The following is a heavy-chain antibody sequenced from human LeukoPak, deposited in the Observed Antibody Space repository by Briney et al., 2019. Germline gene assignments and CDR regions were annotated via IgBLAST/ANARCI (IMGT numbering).Heavy chain of an antibody. CDR3: VRQGVPGLLYFDN. Sequence: GESLKISCKGSGYNFTTFWIGWVRQVPGKGLGWVAIIYLGDSDTRYSPSLQGQVTISADKSITTDYLQWSSLKASDTAMYYCVRQGVPGLLYFDNWGQGTRVPVSS. D-gene: IGHD2/OR15-2a*01. V-gene: IGHV5-51*01. CDR2: IYLGDSDT. CDR1: GYNFTTFW. J-gene: IGHJ4*02.